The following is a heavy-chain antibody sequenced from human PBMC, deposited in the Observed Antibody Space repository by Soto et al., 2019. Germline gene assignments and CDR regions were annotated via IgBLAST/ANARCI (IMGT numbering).Heavy chain of an antibody. CDR1: GGTFSSYA. J-gene: IGHJ6*02. CDR2: IIPIFGTA. Sequence: QVQLVQSGAEVKKPGSSVKVSCKASGGTFSSYAISWVRQAPGQGLEWMGGIIPIFGTANYAQKFQGRVTITADESTSRAYMEVSSLRSEDRALYYCARAGGYRNHYYYYVIVVWGQGSTVTVSS. CDR3: ARAGGYRNHYYYYVIVV. V-gene: IGHV1-69*01. D-gene: IGHD4-4*01.